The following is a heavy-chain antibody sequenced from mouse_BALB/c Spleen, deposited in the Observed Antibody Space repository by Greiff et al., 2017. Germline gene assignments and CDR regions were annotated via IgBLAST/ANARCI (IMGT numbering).Heavy chain of an antibody. J-gene: IGHJ4*01. D-gene: IGHD1-2*01. CDR2: ISSGSSTI. CDR1: GFTFSSFG. CDR3: ASKGTTTATGAMDY. V-gene: IGHV5-17*02. Sequence: EVKLVESGGGLVQPGGSRKLSCAASGFTFSSFGMHWVRQAPEKGLEWVAYISSGSSTIYYADTVKGRFTISRDNPKNTLFLQMTSLRSEDTAMYYCASKGTTTATGAMDYWGQGTSVTVSS.